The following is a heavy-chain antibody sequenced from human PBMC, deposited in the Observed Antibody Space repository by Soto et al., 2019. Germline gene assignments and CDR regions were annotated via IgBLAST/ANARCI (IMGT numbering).Heavy chain of an antibody. CDR3: ARGLIVVPSTFDY. Sequence: ASVKVSCKASGYTFTGYYMHWVRQAPGQGLEWMGWINPNSGGTNYAQKFQGRVTMTRDTSISTAYMELSRLRSDDTAVYYCARGLIVVPSTFDYWGQGNLVTVSS. CDR1: GYTFTGYY. V-gene: IGHV1-2*02. D-gene: IGHD3-22*01. CDR2: INPNSGGT. J-gene: IGHJ4*02.